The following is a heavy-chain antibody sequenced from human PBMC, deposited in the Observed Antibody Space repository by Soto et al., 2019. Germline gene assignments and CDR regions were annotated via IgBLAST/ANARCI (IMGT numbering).Heavy chain of an antibody. CDR3: ANGGSSGCYAAFDI. V-gene: IGHV1-69*13. CDR1: GGTFSSYA. J-gene: IGHJ3*02. D-gene: IGHD6-19*01. CDR2: IIPIFGTA. Sequence: SVKVSCKASGGTFSSYAISWVRQAPGQGLEWMGGIIPIFGTANYAKKFQGRVTITEDESKGTDSMDLRSLRSADTAVYYCANGGSSGCYAAFDIWGQGKMVTVSS.